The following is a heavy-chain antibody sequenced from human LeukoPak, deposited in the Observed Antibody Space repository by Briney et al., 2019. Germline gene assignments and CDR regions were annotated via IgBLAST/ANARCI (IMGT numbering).Heavy chain of an antibody. CDR2: LGTDGTYT. V-gene: IGHV3-74*01. Sequence: GGSLRLSCAASGFNLRDYWWHWVRKAPGKGLFWVSRLGTDGTYTNYADSVKGRFTISRDNAKNTLYLQMDSLRAEDTAFYYCVRDPSNSGNWFDLWGQGTLVTVSS. CDR3: VRDPSNSGNWFDL. J-gene: IGHJ5*02. CDR1: GFNLRDYW. D-gene: IGHD4-11*01.